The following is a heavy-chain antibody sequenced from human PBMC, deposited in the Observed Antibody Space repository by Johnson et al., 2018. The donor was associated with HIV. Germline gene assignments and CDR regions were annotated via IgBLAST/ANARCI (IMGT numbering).Heavy chain of an antibody. CDR2: MSYDGINK. Sequence: QVKLVESGGGVVQPGRSLRLSCASSGFTFSSYAMHWVRQAPGKALEWVAVMSYDGINKYYADSVKGRFTISRDNSKNTLYLQMNSLRPEDTAVYYCARDSSNSFRFEMYAFDIWGQGTMVTVSS. V-gene: IGHV3-30-3*01. CDR3: ARDSSNSFRFEMYAFDI. D-gene: IGHD6-6*01. J-gene: IGHJ3*02. CDR1: GFTFSSYA.